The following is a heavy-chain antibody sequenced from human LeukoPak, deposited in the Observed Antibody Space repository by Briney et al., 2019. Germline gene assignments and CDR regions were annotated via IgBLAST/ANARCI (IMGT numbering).Heavy chain of an antibody. CDR2: ISSSSSYI. Sequence: PGGSLRLSCAASGFTFSTYSMNWVRQAPGKGLEWVSSISSSSSYIDYADSGKGRFTISRDNARNSLYLQMNSLRVEDTAVYYCARGGSGTYFLDSWGQGTLVTVSS. V-gene: IGHV3-21*01. CDR3: ARGGSGTYFLDS. CDR1: GFTFSTYS. J-gene: IGHJ4*02. D-gene: IGHD1-26*01.